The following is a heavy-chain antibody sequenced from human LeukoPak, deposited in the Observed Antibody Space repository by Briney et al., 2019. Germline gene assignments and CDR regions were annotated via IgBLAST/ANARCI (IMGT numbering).Heavy chain of an antibody. J-gene: IGHJ3*02. Sequence: ASVKVSCKASGYTFTGYYLHWVRQAPGQGREWMGWINPNSGGTNYAQKLQGWVTMTRDTSISTAYMELSRLRSDDTAVYYCATSGTTESAFDIWGQGTLVTVSS. CDR1: GYTFTGYY. CDR3: ATSGTTESAFDI. CDR2: INPNSGGT. D-gene: IGHD1-7*01. V-gene: IGHV1-2*04.